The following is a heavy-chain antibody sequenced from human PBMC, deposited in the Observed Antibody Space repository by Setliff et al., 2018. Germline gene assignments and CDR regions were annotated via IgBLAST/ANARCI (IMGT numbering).Heavy chain of an antibody. CDR2: IDSDGHST. V-gene: IGHV3-74*01. CDR1: GFTFSNHW. CDR3: AKDVGRGSGYYYYTDV. D-gene: IGHD2-15*01. Sequence: GSLRLSCAASGFTFSNHWMHWVRQAPGKGLVWVSRIDSDGHSTTYADSVKGRLTISRDDVKNTLHLEMNSLGVEDSAIYYCAKDVGRGSGYYYYTDVWGKGTTVTVSS. J-gene: IGHJ6*03.